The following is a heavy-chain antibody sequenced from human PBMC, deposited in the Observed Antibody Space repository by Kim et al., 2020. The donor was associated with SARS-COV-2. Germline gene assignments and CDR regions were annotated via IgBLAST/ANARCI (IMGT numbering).Heavy chain of an antibody. J-gene: IGHJ4*02. CDR2: IYSGGST. CDR1: GFTVSSNY. CDR3: ARGVRYFDWSYYFDY. D-gene: IGHD3-9*01. V-gene: IGHV3-66*01. Sequence: GGSLRLSCAASGFTVSSNYMSWVRQAPGKGLEWVSVIYSGGSTYYADSVKGRFTISRDNSKNTLYLQMNSLRAEDTAVYYCARGVRYFDWSYYFDYWGQGALVTVSS.